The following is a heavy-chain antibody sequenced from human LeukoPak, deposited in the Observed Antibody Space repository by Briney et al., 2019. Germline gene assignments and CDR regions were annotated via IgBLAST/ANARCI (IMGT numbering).Heavy chain of an antibody. J-gene: IGHJ5*02. CDR1: GYTFTGYD. D-gene: IGHD4-17*01. Sequence: GASVKVSCKASGYTFTGYDIIWVRQATGQGLEWMGWMNPNSSDTGYAQKFQGRVTMTRNTSISTAYMELSSLRSEDTAVYYCASTTYGDYEELFDPWGQGTLVTVSS. V-gene: IGHV1-8*01. CDR2: MNPNSSDT. CDR3: ASTTYGDYEELFDP.